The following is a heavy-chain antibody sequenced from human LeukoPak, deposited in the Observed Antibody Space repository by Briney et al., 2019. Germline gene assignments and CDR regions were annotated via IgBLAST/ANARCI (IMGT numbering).Heavy chain of an antibody. D-gene: IGHD6-13*01. V-gene: IGHV4-39*01. CDR1: GGSISSSSYY. Sequence: SETLSLTCTVSGGSISSSSYYWGWIRQPPGKGLEGIGSIYYSGSTYYNPSLKSRVTISVDTSKNQFSLKLSSVTAADTAVYYCARHGGLIRYSSSWPLGSWFDPWGQGTLVTVSS. J-gene: IGHJ5*02. CDR3: ARHGGLIRYSSSWPLGSWFDP. CDR2: IYYSGST.